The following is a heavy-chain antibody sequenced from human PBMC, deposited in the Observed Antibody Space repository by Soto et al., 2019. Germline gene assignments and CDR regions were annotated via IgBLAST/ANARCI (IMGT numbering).Heavy chain of an antibody. CDR1: GGTFSSYA. CDR3: ADGAIVVVPVPDAYYYYGMDV. J-gene: IGHJ6*02. D-gene: IGHD2-2*01. Sequence: QVQLVQSGAEVKKPGSSVKVSCKASGGTFSSYAISWVRQAPGQGLEWMGGIIPIFGTANYAQKFQGRVTITADESTSTAYMELSSLRSEDTAVYYCADGAIVVVPVPDAYYYYGMDVWGQGTTVTVSS. V-gene: IGHV1-69*01. CDR2: IIPIFGTA.